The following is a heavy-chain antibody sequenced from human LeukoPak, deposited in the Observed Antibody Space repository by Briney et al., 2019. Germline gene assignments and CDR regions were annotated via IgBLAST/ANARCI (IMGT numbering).Heavy chain of an antibody. CDR1: GGSISTYY. CDR3: ARDSGTYYSQRPFDY. D-gene: IGHD1-26*01. CDR2: IHTSGSI. V-gene: IGHV4-4*07. Sequence: SETLSLTCTVSGGSISTYYWSWIRQPAGKGLEWIGRIHTSGSINYNPSLKSRVTMSVDTSKNQFSLKVTSVTAADTAVYYCARDSGTYYSQRPFDYWGQGTLVTVSS. J-gene: IGHJ4*02.